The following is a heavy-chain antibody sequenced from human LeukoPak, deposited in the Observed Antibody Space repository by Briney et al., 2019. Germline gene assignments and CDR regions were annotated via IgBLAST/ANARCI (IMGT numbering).Heavy chain of an antibody. CDR3: ARRFRTGGDLHHDAYDV. D-gene: IGHD2-21*01. CDR1: GGSLIDYF. V-gene: IGHV4-59*12. CDR2: VYYIGKP. Sequence: SETLSLTRRVSGGSLIDYFWCWVRQPPGRGREGIGHVYYIGKPTCSPSLESRVSISVDTSKNQFSLELTSVTAEDTAVYYCARRFRTGGDLHHDAYDVWGQGTVVTVSS. J-gene: IGHJ3*01.